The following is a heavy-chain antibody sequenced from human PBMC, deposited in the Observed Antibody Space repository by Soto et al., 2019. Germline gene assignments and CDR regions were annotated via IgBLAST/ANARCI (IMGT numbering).Heavy chain of an antibody. D-gene: IGHD3-3*01. V-gene: IGHV1-8*01. CDR2: MNPNSGNT. CDR1: GYTFTSYD. Sequence: GASVKVSCKASGYTFTSYDINWVRQATGQGLEWMGWMNPNSGNTGYAQKLQGRVTMTRNTSISTAYMELSSLRSEDTAVYYCARAPTYYDFWSGYYSAYYYYYYMDVWGKGTTVTVSS. J-gene: IGHJ6*03. CDR3: ARAPTYYDFWSGYYSAYYYYYYMDV.